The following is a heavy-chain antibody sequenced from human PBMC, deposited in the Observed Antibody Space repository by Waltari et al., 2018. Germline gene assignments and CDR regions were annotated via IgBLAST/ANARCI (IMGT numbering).Heavy chain of an antibody. D-gene: IGHD3-22*01. CDR3: ATEVVMNEYYFDS. CDR1: GYTFTDYY. CDR2: VDPEDGET. V-gene: IGHV1-69-2*01. J-gene: IGHJ4*02. Sequence: EVQLVQSGAEVKKPGATVKISCKASGYTFTDYYMHWVQQAPGKGLEWMERVDPEDGETIYAEKFQGRVTIPADTSTDTAYMELSSLRPEDTAVYYCATEVVMNEYYFDSWGQGTLVTVSP.